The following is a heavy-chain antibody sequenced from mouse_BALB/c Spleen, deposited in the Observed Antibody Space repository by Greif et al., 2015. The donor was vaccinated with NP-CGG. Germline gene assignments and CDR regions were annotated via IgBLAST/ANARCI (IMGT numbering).Heavy chain of an antibody. CDR1: GFDFSRYW. D-gene: IGHD1-1*01. CDR3: ARRYYYGRYFDV. Sequence: EVKLQESGGGLVQPGGSLKLSCAAPGFDFSRYWMSWVRQAPGKGLEWIGEINPDSSTINYTPSLKDKFIISRDNAKNTLYLQMSKVRSEDTALYYCARRYYYGRYFDVWGAGTTVTVSS. J-gene: IGHJ1*01. V-gene: IGHV4-1*02. CDR2: INPDSSTI.